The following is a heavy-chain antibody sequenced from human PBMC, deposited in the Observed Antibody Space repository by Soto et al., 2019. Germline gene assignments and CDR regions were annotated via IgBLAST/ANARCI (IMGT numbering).Heavy chain of an antibody. CDR1: GYGFTTYY. D-gene: IGHD1-26*01. V-gene: IGHV1-46*01. CDR3: ARGISGTYTALDF. J-gene: IGHJ4*02. Sequence: RASVKVSCKASGYGFTTYYLHWVRQAPGQGLEWLGMINPNGGATAYAQNFQGGVSMTTDMSTSTVFMDLSSLRFDDTAVYYCARGISGTYTALDFWGQGALVTVSS. CDR2: INPNGGAT.